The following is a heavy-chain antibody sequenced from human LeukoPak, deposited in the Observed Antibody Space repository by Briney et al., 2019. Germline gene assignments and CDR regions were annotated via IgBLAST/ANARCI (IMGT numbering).Heavy chain of an antibody. J-gene: IGHJ6*02. CDR3: ARVTMVRGVINVTASYYYGMDV. D-gene: IGHD3-10*01. V-gene: IGHV1-69*01. Sequence: GSSVKVSCKASGGTFSSYAISWVRQAPGQGLEWMGGIIPIFGTANYAQKFQGRVTIAADESTSTAYMELGSLRSEDTAVYYCARVTMVRGVINVTASYYYGMDVWGQGTTVTVSS. CDR1: GGTFSSYA. CDR2: IIPIFGTA.